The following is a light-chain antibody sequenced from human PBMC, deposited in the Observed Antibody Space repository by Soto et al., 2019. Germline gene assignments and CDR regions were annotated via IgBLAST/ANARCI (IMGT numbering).Light chain of an antibody. V-gene: IGKV3D-15*03. J-gene: IGKJ5*01. CDR3: QQYNKWPAEIT. CDR1: QSVRTK. Sequence: ETVMTQSPATLSVSPGERATLSCRASQSVRTKLAWYQQKPGQAPRLLIYGASSRATGIPARFSGSGSGTEFPLTISILQSEDSGVYYCQQYNKWPAEITFGQGTRLEIK. CDR2: GAS.